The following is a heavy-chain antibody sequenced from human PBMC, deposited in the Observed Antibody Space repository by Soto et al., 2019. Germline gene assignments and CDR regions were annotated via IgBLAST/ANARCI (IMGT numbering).Heavy chain of an antibody. CDR3: ARDLIGVSGWYPFDY. CDR1: GFTFSSYA. D-gene: IGHD6-19*01. Sequence: GGSLRLSCAASGFTFSSYAMSWVRQAPGKGLEWVSAISGSGGSTYYADSVKGRFTISRDNSKNTLYLQMNSLRAEDTAVYYCARDLIGVSGWYPFDYWGQGTLVTVSS. J-gene: IGHJ4*02. V-gene: IGHV3-23*01. CDR2: ISGSGGST.